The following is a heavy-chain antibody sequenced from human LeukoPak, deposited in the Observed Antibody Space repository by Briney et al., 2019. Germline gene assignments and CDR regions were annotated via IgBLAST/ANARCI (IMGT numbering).Heavy chain of an antibody. CDR1: GFTFDDYA. D-gene: IGHD3-10*01. V-gene: IGHV3-9*01. CDR2: ISWNSGSI. Sequence: GGSLRLSCAASGFTFDDYAMHWVRQAPGKGLEWVSGISWNSGSIGYADSVKGRFTISRDNAKNSLYLQMNSLRAEDTALYYCAKDYGSGSYYNFHHFDYWGQGTLVTVSS. J-gene: IGHJ4*02. CDR3: AKDYGSGSYYNFHHFDY.